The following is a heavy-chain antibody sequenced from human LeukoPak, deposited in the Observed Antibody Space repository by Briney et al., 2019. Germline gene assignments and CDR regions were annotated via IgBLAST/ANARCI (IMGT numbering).Heavy chain of an antibody. V-gene: IGHV3-30*18. CDR3: AKDKSVSADYYFDY. Sequence: PGGSLRLSCAASGFTFISYGMHWVRQAPGQELQWLTVISTDGNDKHYADSVKGRFTVSRDNSKNTLFLQMNNLRTEDTAVYYCAKDKSVSADYYFDYWGQGTLVTVSS. CDR2: ISTDGNDK. J-gene: IGHJ4*02. D-gene: IGHD5/OR15-5a*01. CDR1: GFTFISYG.